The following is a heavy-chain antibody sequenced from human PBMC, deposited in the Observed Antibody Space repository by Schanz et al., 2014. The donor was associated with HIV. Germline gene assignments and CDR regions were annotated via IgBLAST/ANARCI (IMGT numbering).Heavy chain of an antibody. D-gene: IGHD6-19*01. CDR2: ISGSGGTT. CDR1: GFTFSGFA. J-gene: IGHJ4*02. Sequence: QLLESGGGLVQPGGLLRLSCAASGFTFSGFAMSWVRQAPGKGLEWVSAISGSGGTTYYTDSVKGRFTISRDNSKNTRYLQMNSLGAEDTAVYYCAKVAIHSSGWLPFDYWGQGTLVTVSS. CDR3: AKVAIHSSGWLPFDY. V-gene: IGHV3-23*01.